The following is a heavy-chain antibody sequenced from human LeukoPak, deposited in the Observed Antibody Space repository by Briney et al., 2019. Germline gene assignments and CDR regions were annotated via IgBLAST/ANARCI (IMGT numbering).Heavy chain of an antibody. V-gene: IGHV1-46*01. CDR1: GYTFTSYY. D-gene: IGHD3-9*01. J-gene: IGHJ4*02. CDR3: ATSDILTNFDY. CDR2: INPSGGST. Sequence: ASVKVSCKASGYTFTSYYMHWVRQAPGQGLEWMGIINPSGGSTSYAQKFQGRVTMTRDTSTSTVYMELISLRSEDTAVYYCATSDILTNFDYWGQGTLVTVSS.